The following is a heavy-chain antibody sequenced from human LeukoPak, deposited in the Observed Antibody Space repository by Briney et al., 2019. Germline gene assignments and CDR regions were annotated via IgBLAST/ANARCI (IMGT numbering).Heavy chain of an antibody. CDR2: IKPDGSEK. J-gene: IGHJ4*02. Sequence: GPMRLSCPASGFTLIGYGMSWVREAPGKGQERVANIKPDGSEKYYVDSVKGRFTITRDNAKNSLYRQMNGLRAEDTAVYYCARDRIQLWSHDYWGQGTLVTVSS. V-gene: IGHV3-7*04. CDR1: GFTLIGYG. CDR3: ARDRIQLWSHDY. D-gene: IGHD5-18*01.